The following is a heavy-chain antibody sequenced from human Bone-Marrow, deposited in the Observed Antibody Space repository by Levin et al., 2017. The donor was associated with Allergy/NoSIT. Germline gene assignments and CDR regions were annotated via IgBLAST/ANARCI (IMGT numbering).Heavy chain of an antibody. V-gene: IGHV3-23*01. J-gene: IGHJ4*02. Sequence: LSLTCAASGFPFSTSAMSWVRQAPGKGLEWVSGISGSGGRTYHADSVKGRFTISRDNSKNTLYLQMNSLRAEDTAVYYCAKEESAAGNYFDYWGQGTLVTVSS. D-gene: IGHD6-13*01. CDR2: ISGSGGRT. CDR3: AKEESAAGNYFDY. CDR1: GFPFSTSA.